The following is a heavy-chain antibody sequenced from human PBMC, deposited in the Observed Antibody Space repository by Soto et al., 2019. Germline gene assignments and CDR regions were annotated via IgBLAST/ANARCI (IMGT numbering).Heavy chain of an antibody. J-gene: IGHJ4*02. CDR3: TSGLIVVVAASRRAGY. D-gene: IGHD2-21*01. V-gene: IGHV3-15*07. Sequence: EVQLVESGGGLVKPGESVRLSCAASGFSFDNAWMNWVRQAPGKGLEWVGRIQSKTYGETTDYAAPVKGRFTISRDDSKHTLYLQMNSLKAEDSGVYYCTSGLIVVVAASRRAGYWGQGTLVTVSS. CDR2: IQSKTYGETT. CDR1: GFSFDNAW.